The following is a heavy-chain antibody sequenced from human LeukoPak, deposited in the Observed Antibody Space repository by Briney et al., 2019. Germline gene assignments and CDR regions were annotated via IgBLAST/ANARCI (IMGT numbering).Heavy chain of an antibody. J-gene: IGHJ3*02. Sequence: GGSLRLSCAASGFSFSSYAMSWVRQAPGKGPEWVSGIVIRGDVTKHADSVKGLFTISRDNSITTLFLKMNSLRADDTASYYGGEGGGFGQSTSDVFDMWGQGTMVTVSS. CDR1: GFSFSSYA. V-gene: IGHV3-23*01. D-gene: IGHD3-10*01. CDR3: GEGGGFGQSTSDVFDM. CDR2: IVIRGDVT.